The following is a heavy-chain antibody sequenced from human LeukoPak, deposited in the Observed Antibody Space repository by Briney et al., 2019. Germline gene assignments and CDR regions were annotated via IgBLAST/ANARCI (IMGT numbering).Heavy chain of an antibody. D-gene: IGHD5-18*01. Sequence: GGSLRLSCAASGFTFSSYAMHWVRQAPGKGLEWVSVISYDGSNKYYADSVKGRFTISRDNSKNTLYLRMNSLRAEDTAVYYCARDPTYNYGYYYYYYGMDVWGQGTTVTVSS. V-gene: IGHV3-30*04. CDR2: ISYDGSNK. CDR3: ARDPTYNYGYYYYYYGMDV. J-gene: IGHJ6*02. CDR1: GFTFSSYA.